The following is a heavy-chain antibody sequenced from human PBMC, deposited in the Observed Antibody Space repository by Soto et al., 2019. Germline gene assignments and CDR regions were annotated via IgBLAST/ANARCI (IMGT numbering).Heavy chain of an antibody. CDR1: GSTFSNDW. V-gene: IGHV3-74*01. CDR3: AKSRDGYSFYYFYGMDV. D-gene: IGHD4-4*01. J-gene: IGHJ6*02. Sequence: PGGSLRLSCAVSGSTFSNDWMHWVRQAPGKGLVWVSHINSDGSSTNYADFVKGRFTISRDNSKNTLYLEMNSLRAEDTAVYHCAKSRDGYSFYYFYGMDVWGQGTTVTVSS. CDR2: INSDGSST.